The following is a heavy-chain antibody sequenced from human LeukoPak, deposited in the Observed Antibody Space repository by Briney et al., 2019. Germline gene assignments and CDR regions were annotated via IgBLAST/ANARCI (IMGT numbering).Heavy chain of an antibody. V-gene: IGHV3-30*03. CDR3: AGTYYDILTGPSEAFDI. J-gene: IGHJ3*02. D-gene: IGHD3-9*01. CDR1: GFTFSTYG. Sequence: PGGSLRLSCAASGFTFSTYGMHWVRQAPGKGLEWVAVISYDGGNKYYADSVKGRFTISRDNSKKTLYLQMNSLRAEDTAVYYCAGTYYDILTGPSEAFDIWGQGTMVTVSS. CDR2: ISYDGGNK.